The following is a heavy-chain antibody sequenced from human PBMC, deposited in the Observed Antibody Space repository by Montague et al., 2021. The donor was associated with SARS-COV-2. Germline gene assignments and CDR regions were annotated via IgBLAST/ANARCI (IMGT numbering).Heavy chain of an antibody. CDR2: IHASGGT. V-gene: IGHV4-4*07. D-gene: IGHD2-15*01. Sequence: SETLSLTCTVSGDSISSFYWNWIRQPAGKGLEWIGRIHASGGTNFNPSLKSRVTMSVDTSKNQFSLKLNSVTAADTAVYYCGGGVVAATPVVDYWGRGTLVTVSS. CDR3: GGGVVAATPVVDY. CDR1: GDSISSFY. J-gene: IGHJ4*02.